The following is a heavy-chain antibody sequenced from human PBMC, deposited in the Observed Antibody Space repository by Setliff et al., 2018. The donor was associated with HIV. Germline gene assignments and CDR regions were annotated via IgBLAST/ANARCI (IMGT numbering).Heavy chain of an antibody. CDR2: INHSGNT. J-gene: IGHJ1*01. CDR1: GGSLSGHH. D-gene: IGHD2-15*01. V-gene: IGHV4-34*01. Sequence: LSLTCAVFGGSLSGHHWNWIRQPPGKGLEWIGEINHSGNTEYNSSLKSRVSISVDTSKNHLSLKLTSLTAADTAVYYCAKAAPGSIPGFPEYFHHWGQGTLVTVSS. CDR3: AKAAPGSIPGFPEYFHH.